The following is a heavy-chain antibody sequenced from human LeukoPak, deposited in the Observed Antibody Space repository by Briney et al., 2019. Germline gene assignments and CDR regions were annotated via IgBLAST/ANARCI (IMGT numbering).Heavy chain of an antibody. D-gene: IGHD1-26*01. CDR2: IIPIIRQT. J-gene: IGHJ4*02. CDR1: EDIFSSYT. V-gene: IGHV1-69*08. Sequence: SVKVSCKTSEDIFSSYTVSWVRQAPGQGLQWMGRIIPIIRQTKYSQKFQGRVTITADKSTSTVYMDLSGLTSDDTALYFCARGLNSGMTDYWGQGTLVTVSS. CDR3: ARGLNSGMTDY.